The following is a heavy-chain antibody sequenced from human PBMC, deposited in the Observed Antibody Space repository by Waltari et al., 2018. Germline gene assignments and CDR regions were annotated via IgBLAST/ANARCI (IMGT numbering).Heavy chain of an antibody. J-gene: IGHJ1*01. Sequence: QVQLVQSGAEVKKPGASVKVSCKASGYTFTGYYMHWVRQAPGQGLEWMGRINPNSGGTNYAQKFQGRVTMTRDTSISTAYMELSRLRSDDTAVYYCARGPDTVTTEGPEYFQHWGQGTLVTVSS. V-gene: IGHV1-2*06. CDR2: INPNSGGT. CDR3: ARGPDTVTTEGPEYFQH. CDR1: GYTFTGYY. D-gene: IGHD4-17*01.